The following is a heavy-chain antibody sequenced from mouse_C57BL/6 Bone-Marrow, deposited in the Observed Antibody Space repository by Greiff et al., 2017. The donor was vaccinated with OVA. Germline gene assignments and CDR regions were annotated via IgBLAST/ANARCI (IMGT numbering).Heavy chain of an antibody. Sequence: VQLQQPGAELVKPGASVKLSCKASGYTFTSYWMHWVKQRPGQGLEWIGMIHPNSGSTNYNEKFKSKATLTVDKSSRTAYMQLSSLTSEDSAVDYCARGLCFRRWYSCWGQGTLVTVAA. D-gene: IGHD1-1*02. CDR3: ARGLCFRRWYSC. V-gene: IGHV1-64*01. CDR1: GYTFTSYW. J-gene: IGHJ3*01. CDR2: IHPNSGST.